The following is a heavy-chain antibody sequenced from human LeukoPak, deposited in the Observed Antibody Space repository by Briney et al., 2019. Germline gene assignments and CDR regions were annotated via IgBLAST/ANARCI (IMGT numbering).Heavy chain of an antibody. V-gene: IGHV4-4*07. J-gene: IGHJ6*03. CDR3: ARAHPYYYYYYMDV. CDR1: GGSISSYY. CDR2: IYTSGST. Sequence: PSETLSLTCTVSGGSISSYYWSWIRQPAGKGLEWIGRIYTSGSTNYNPSLKSRVTMSVDTSKNHFSLKLSSVTAADTAVYYCARAHPYYYYYYMDVWGKGTTVTVSS.